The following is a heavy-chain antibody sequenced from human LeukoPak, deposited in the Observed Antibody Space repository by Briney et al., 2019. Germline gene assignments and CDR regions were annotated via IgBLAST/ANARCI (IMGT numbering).Heavy chain of an antibody. D-gene: IGHD6-19*01. J-gene: IGHJ4*02. CDR3: ATVEYSSGWYLTGEYYFDY. CDR1: GYTLIELS. Sequence: ASVKVSCKVSGYTLIELSMHWVRQAPGKGLEWMGGFDPEDGETIYAQKFQGRVTMTEDTSTDTAYMELSSLRSEDTAVYYCATVEYSSGWYLTGEYYFDYWGQGTLVTVSS. CDR2: FDPEDGET. V-gene: IGHV1-24*01.